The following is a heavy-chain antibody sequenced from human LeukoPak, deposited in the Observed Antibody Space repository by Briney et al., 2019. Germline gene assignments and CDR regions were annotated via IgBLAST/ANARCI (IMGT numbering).Heavy chain of an antibody. CDR1: GFTFSDYY. Sequence: GGSLRLSCAASGFTFSDYYMSWIRQAPGKGLEWVSYISSSGSTIYYADSVKGRFTISRDNAKNSLYLQMNSLRAEDTAVYYCARRPSDILTGGWIYWYFDLWGRGTLVTVSS. V-gene: IGHV3-11*01. CDR2: ISSSGSTI. CDR3: ARRPSDILTGGWIYWYFDL. D-gene: IGHD3-9*01. J-gene: IGHJ2*01.